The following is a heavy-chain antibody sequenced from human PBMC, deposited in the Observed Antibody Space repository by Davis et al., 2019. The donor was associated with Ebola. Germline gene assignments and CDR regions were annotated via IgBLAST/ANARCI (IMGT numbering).Heavy chain of an antibody. CDR3: ARGRIEPKYYFDY. J-gene: IGHJ4*02. D-gene: IGHD1-26*01. Sequence: PSETLSLTCTVSGGSISSGDYYWSWIRQPPGKGLEWIGYIYYSGSTYYNPSLKSRVTISVDTSKNQFSLKLSSVTAADTAVYYCARGRIEPKYYFDYWGQGTLVTVSS. CDR1: GGSISSGDYY. V-gene: IGHV4-30-4*01. CDR2: IYYSGST.